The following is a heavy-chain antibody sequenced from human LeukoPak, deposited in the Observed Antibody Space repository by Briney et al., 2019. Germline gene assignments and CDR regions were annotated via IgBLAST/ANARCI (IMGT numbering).Heavy chain of an antibody. J-gene: IGHJ4*02. Sequence: SQTLSLTCTVSGGSISSGGYYWSWIRQHPGKGLEWIGYIYYSGSTYYNPSLKSRVTISVDTSKNQFSLKLSSVTAADTAVYYCARDQVVEAGYDYWGQGTLVTVSS. CDR1: GGSISSGGYY. CDR3: ARDQVVEAGYDY. D-gene: IGHD2-15*01. V-gene: IGHV4-31*03. CDR2: IYYSGST.